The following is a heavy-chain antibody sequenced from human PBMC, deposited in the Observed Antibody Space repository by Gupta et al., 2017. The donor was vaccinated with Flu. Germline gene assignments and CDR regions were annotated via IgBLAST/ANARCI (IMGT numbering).Heavy chain of an antibody. J-gene: IGHJ3*01. CDR1: GITFDDYA. V-gene: IGHV3-9*01. Sequence: EVQLVESGGGLVQPGRSLRLSCAASGITFDDYAMNWVRQAPGKGLEWVSGISWNSDTIGYADSVKGRFTLSRDTAKNSLYLQMNSLRPEDTALYYCVKDRGYTWDAIDFWGQGTMVTVSS. CDR3: VKDRGYTWDAIDF. D-gene: IGHD6-13*01. CDR2: ISWNSDTI.